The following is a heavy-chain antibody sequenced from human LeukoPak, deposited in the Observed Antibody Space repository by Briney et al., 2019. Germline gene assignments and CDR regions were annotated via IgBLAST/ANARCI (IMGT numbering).Heavy chain of an antibody. D-gene: IGHD4-17*01. V-gene: IGHV3-15*01. J-gene: IGHJ4*02. Sequence: GGSLRLSCAASGFTFSNAWMSWVRQAPGKGLEWVGRIKSKTDGGTTDYAAPVKGRFTISRDDSKNTLYLRMNSLKTEDTAVYYCTTDLYPNYGDYSLWDYWGQGTLVTVSS. CDR2: IKSKTDGGTT. CDR3: TTDLYPNYGDYSLWDY. CDR1: GFTFSNAW.